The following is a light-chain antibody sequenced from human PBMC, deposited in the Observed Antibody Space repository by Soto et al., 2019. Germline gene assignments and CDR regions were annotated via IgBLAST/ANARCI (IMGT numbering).Light chain of an antibody. CDR2: AAS. V-gene: IGKV1-39*01. CDR1: ETISRS. CDR3: QQYNDSFPYT. Sequence: DIQMTQSPSSLSSSLGDRGTLTCRASETISRSLNWFQKKPGKAPKLLIYAASILQNEVPSRFSGSGSGTELTLTVSSLQPDDFANYYCQQYNDSFPYTFGQGTRLEIK. J-gene: IGKJ5*01.